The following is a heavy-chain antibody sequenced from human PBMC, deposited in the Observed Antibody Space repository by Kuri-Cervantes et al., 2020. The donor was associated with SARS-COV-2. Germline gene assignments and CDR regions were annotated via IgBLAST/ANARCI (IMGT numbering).Heavy chain of an antibody. CDR3: AKPLPWFDP. D-gene: IGHD2-15*01. V-gene: IGHV3-23*01. CDR1: GFTFSSYW. CDR2: ISGSGGST. J-gene: IGHJ5*02. Sequence: GESLKISCAASGFTFSSYWMHWVRQAPGKGLEWVSAISGSGGSTYYADSVKGRFTISRDNSRNTLYLQMNSLRAEDTAVYYCAKPLPWFDPWGQGTLVTVSS.